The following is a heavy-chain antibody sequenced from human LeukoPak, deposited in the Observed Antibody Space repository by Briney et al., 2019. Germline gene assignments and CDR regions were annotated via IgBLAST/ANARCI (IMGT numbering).Heavy chain of an antibody. CDR2: INPNSGGT. CDR1: GYTFTGYY. J-gene: IGHJ6*02. CDR3: AREHRVVPAAIYYYYGMDV. V-gene: IGHV1-2*02. Sequence: GASVKVSCKASGYTFTGYYTHWVRQAPGQGLEWMGWINPNSGGTNYAQKFQGRVTMTRDTSISTAYMELSRLRSDDTAVYYCAREHRVVPAAIYYYYGMDVWGQGTTVTVSS. D-gene: IGHD2-2*01.